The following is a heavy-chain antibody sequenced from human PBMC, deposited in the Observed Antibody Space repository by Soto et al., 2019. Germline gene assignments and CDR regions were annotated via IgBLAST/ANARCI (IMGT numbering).Heavy chain of an antibody. CDR3: TRDHYDSSGYYPKIDY. V-gene: IGHV1-3*01. J-gene: IGHJ4*02. Sequence: ASVKVSFKASGYTFTYYTVHWVRQAPGQRLEWMGWINAGDGNTKYSPNFQGRVTITKDTSASTVYMELSSLRSEDTAVYFCTRDHYDSSGYYPKIDYWGQGTLVTVSS. CDR2: INAGDGNT. CDR1: GYTFTYYT. D-gene: IGHD3-22*01.